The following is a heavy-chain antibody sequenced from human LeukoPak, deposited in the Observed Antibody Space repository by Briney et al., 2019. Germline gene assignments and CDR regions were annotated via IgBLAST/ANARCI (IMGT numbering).Heavy chain of an antibody. CDR1: GYTFTSFD. Sequence: ASVKVSCKASGYTFTSFDMNWVRQATGQGLEWMGWMNPNSGNTGYAQKFQGRVTMTRDTSISTAYMELSRLRSDDTAVYYCARLSWLRHAFDIWGQGTMVTVSS. CDR2: MNPNSGNT. J-gene: IGHJ3*02. V-gene: IGHV1-8*01. D-gene: IGHD5-12*01. CDR3: ARLSWLRHAFDI.